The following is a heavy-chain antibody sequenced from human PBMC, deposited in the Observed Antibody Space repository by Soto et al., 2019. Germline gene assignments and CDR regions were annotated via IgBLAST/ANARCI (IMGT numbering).Heavy chain of an antibody. D-gene: IGHD4-17*01. Sequence: QVQLVESGGGLVKPGGSLRLSCADSGFTFSDYYMSWIRQAPGKGLEWLGKIYYSGSTDYNPSLKSRVTISIDTSKNQFSLKLSSVTAADTAVYYCARDYGGDYWGQGTLVTVSS. V-gene: IGHV4-59*01. CDR3: ARDYGGDY. J-gene: IGHJ4*02. CDR1: GFTFSDYY. CDR2: IYYSGST.